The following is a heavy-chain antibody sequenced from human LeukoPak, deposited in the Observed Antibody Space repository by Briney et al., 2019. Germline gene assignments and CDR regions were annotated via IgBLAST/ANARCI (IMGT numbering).Heavy chain of an antibody. CDR2: INWNGGST. CDR1: GFTFDDYG. Sequence: PGGSLRLSCAASGFTFDDYGMSWVRQAPGKGLEWVSGINWNGGSTGYADSVKGRFTISRDNAKNSLCLQMNSLRAEDTAVYYCAKAYYDRGGFYTDALDMWGQGTMVTVSS. J-gene: IGHJ3*02. CDR3: AKAYYDRGGFYTDALDM. D-gene: IGHD3-22*01. V-gene: IGHV3-20*04.